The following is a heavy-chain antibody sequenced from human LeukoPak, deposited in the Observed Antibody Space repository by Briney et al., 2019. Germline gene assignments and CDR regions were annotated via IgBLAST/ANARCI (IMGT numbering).Heavy chain of an antibody. J-gene: IGHJ4*02. CDR2: INPDGNKK. CDR3: ARDLAYSRLDY. Sequence: GGSLRLPCAASGFTFNNYAMSWVRQAPGKGLEWVASINPDGNKKYSADSVKGRFTISRDNAENSLYLQMNSLRVEDTAFYYCARDLAYSRLDYWGQGMLVTVSS. V-gene: IGHV3-7*01. D-gene: IGHD5-18*01. CDR1: GFTFNNYA.